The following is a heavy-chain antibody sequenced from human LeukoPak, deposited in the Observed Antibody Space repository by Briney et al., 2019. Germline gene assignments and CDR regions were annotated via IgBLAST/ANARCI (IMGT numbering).Heavy chain of an antibody. CDR2: IIPILGIA. CDR3: AREVYYDSIGYSDY. Sequence: SVKVSCKASGGTFSSYAISWVRQAPGQGLEWMGRIIPILGIANYAQKFQGRVTITADKSTSTAYMELSSLRSEDTAVYYCAREVYYDSIGYSDYWGQGTLVTVSS. J-gene: IGHJ4*02. D-gene: IGHD3-22*01. V-gene: IGHV1-69*04. CDR1: GGTFSSYA.